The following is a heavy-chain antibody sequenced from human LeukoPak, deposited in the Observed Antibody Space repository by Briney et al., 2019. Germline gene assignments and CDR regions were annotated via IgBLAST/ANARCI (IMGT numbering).Heavy chain of an antibody. CDR3: ARDGKNSGSWYYGMDV. Sequence: GASVKVSCKASGYTFTSYGISWVRQAPGQGLEWMGWISAYNGNTNYAQKLQGRVTMTTDTSTSTAYMELRSLRSDDTAVYYCARDGKNSGSWYYGMDVWGQGTTVTVSS. CDR1: GYTFTSYG. V-gene: IGHV1-18*01. D-gene: IGHD1-26*01. CDR2: ISAYNGNT. J-gene: IGHJ6*02.